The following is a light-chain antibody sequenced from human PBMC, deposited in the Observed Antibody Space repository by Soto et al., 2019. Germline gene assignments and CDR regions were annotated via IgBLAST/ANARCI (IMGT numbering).Light chain of an antibody. J-gene: IGKJ4*01. Sequence: DIQLTQSPSFLSPSVGDRVTINCRASQGISTYLAWFQQKPGKAPKLLIYAASTLQSGVPSRFSGSGSGTEFPLTISSLQPEDFATYYCLQLNTYPLTFGGGTKVEIK. V-gene: IGKV1-9*01. CDR2: AAS. CDR1: QGISTY. CDR3: LQLNTYPLT.